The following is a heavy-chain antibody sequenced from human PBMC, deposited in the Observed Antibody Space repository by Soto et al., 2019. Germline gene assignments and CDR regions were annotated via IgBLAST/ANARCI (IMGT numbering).Heavy chain of an antibody. CDR1: GFTFSSYS. CDR2: ISSSSSYI. Sequence: GGSLRLSCAASGFTFSSYSMNWVRQAPGKGLEWVSSISSSSSYIYYADSVKGRFTISRDNAKNSLYLKMNSVGAEDTAVYYCARDSGGCDCYFDYWGQGTLVTVSS. V-gene: IGHV3-21*01. CDR3: ARDSGGCDCYFDY. D-gene: IGHD2-21*02. J-gene: IGHJ4*02.